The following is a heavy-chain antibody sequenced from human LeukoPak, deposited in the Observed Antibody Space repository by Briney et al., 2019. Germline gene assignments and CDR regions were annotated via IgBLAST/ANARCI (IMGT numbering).Heavy chain of an antibody. CDR3: ARVRTSSGRKRYYYGMDV. D-gene: IGHD2-2*01. Sequence: ASVKVSCKASGYTFTSYDINWVRQATGQGLEWMGWMNPNSGNTGYAQKFQGRVTMTRNTSISTAYMELSSLRSEDTAVYYCARVRTSSGRKRYYYGMDVWGQGTTVTVSS. CDR1: GYTFTSYD. CDR2: MNPNSGNT. J-gene: IGHJ6*02. V-gene: IGHV1-8*01.